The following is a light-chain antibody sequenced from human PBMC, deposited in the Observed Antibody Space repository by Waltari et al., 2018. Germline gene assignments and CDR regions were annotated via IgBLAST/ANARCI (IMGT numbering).Light chain of an antibody. CDR1: TSDVGTFNL. V-gene: IGLV2-23*02. J-gene: IGLJ1*01. CDR2: EVI. CDR3: CSYAGSGTYV. Sequence: QSALTQPASVSGTPGQSITISCTGTTSDVGTFNLFSWYQQPPGKAPKPMICEVIKRPSGVSDRFSGSKSGNTASLTISGLQAEDEADYYCCSYAGSGTYVFGTGTKVTVL.